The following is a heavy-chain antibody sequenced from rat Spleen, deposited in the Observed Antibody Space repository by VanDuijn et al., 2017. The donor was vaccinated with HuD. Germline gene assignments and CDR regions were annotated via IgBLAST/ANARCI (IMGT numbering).Heavy chain of an antibody. CDR2: ITTGGAIT. CDR3: TMGSHYHDVPYYYEY. D-gene: IGHD1-12*02. V-gene: IGHV5-25*01. J-gene: IGHJ2*01. CDR1: GFIFSNYY. Sequence: EVQLVESGGGLVQPGRSMSLSCATSGFIFSNYYMVWVRQAPTKGLEWVASITTGGAITSYRDSVKGRFTISRDNAKSTLYLQMNSLRSEDTATYYCTMGSHYHDVPYYYEYWGQGVMVTVSA.